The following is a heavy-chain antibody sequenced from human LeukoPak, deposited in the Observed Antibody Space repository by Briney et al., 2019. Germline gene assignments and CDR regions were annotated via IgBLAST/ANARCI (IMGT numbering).Heavy chain of an antibody. D-gene: IGHD2-15*01. CDR3: ARGDIVVVVAAKPDAFDI. CDR1: GFTFSSYG. J-gene: IGHJ3*02. V-gene: IGHV3-33*01. Sequence: GRSLRLSCAASGFTFSSYGMHWVRQAPGKGLEWVAVIWYDGSDKYYADSVKGRFTISRDNSKNTLYLQMNSLRAEDTAVYYCARGDIVVVVAAKPDAFDIWGQGTMVTVSS. CDR2: IWYDGSDK.